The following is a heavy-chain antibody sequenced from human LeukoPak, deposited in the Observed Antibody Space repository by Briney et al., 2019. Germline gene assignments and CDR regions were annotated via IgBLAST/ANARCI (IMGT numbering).Heavy chain of an antibody. V-gene: IGHV3-21*01. CDR1: GFTFSTYT. J-gene: IGHJ5*02. D-gene: IGHD2-2*01. CDR2: ISRSSSYI. Sequence: GGSLRLSCAASGFTFSTYTMNWVRQAPGKGLEWVSSISRSSSYIYYADSVKGRFTISRDNAKNALYLQMNSLRAEDTAVYYCARGRVVVPARNLERSGNWFDPWGQGTLVTVSS. CDR3: ARGRVVVPARNLERSGNWFDP.